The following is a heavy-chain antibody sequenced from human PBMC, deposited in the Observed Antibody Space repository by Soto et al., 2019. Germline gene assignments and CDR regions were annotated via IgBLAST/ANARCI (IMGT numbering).Heavy chain of an antibody. CDR2: IIPIFGTA. V-gene: IGHV1-69*13. CDR3: AYSGYPPDNWFDP. J-gene: IGHJ5*02. CDR1: GGTFSSYA. D-gene: IGHD3-22*01. Sequence: GASVKVSCKASGGTFSSYAISWVRQAPGQGLEWMGGIIPIFGTANYAQKFQGRVTITADESTSTAYMELSSLRSEDTAVCYCAYSGYPPDNWFDPWGQGTLVTVSS.